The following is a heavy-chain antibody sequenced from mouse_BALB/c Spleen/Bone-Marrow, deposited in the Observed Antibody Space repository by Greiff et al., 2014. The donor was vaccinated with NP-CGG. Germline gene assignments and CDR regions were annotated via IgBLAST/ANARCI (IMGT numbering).Heavy chain of an antibody. J-gene: IGHJ4*01. CDR1: GYSFTSYW. CDR3: TRSELRRGGYALDY. CDR2: ISPSNGRS. V-gene: IGHV1S81*02. D-gene: IGHD2-12*01. Sequence: VQLQQSRAELVKPGASVKLSCKASGYSFTSYWMHWVKQRPGQGLEWIGEISPSNGRSNYNEKFKSKATPTVDKSSSTAYMQLSGLTSEDSAVYYCTRSELRRGGYALDYWGLGTSVTVSP.